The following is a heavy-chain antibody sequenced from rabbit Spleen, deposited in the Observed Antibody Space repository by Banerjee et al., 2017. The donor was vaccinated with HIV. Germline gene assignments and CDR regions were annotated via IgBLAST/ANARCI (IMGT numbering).Heavy chain of an antibody. CDR1: GFSFSSSYY. Sequence: QSLEESGGDLVKPGASLTLTCTASGFSFSSSYYMCWVRQAPGKGLEWIACIYAGSTTTYYASWAKGRFTISKTSSTTVTLQMTSLTVADTATYFCARDIGENRGCEGLNLWGQGTLVTVS. CDR3: ARDIGENRGCEGLNL. V-gene: IGHV1S40*01. D-gene: IGHD4-1*01. CDR2: IYAGSTTT. J-gene: IGHJ3*01.